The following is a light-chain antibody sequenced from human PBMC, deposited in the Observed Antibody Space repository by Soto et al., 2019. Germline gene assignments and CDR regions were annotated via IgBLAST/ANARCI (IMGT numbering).Light chain of an antibody. V-gene: IGLV2-14*01. CDR1: SSDVGGYNY. CDR2: DVS. CDR3: SSYTSSSTYV. J-gene: IGLJ1*01. Sequence: QCVLTQPASVSGSPGEWITISCTGTSSDVGGYNYVSWYQQHPGKAPKLMIYDVSNRPSGVSNRFSGSKSGNTASLTISGLQAEDEADYYCSSYTSSSTYVFGTGTKVTV.